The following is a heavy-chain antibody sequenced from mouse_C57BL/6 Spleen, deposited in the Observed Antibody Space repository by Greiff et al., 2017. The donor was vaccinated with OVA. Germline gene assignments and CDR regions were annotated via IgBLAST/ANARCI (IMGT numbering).Heavy chain of an antibody. CDR2: IYPGSGST. D-gene: IGHD3-2*02. V-gene: IGHV1-55*01. CDR1: GYTFTSYW. CDR3: ATLDSSGYWFAY. J-gene: IGHJ3*01. Sequence: QVQLQQPGAELVKPGASVKMSCKASGYTFTSYWLTWVQQRPGQGLEWIGDIYPGSGSTNYNEKFKSKATLTVDTSSSTAYMQLSSLTSEDSAVYYCATLDSSGYWFAYWGQGTLVTVSA.